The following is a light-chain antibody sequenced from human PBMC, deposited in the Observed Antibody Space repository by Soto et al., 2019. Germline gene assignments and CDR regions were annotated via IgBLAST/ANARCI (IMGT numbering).Light chain of an antibody. J-gene: IGKJ4*01. Sequence: DIQMTQSPSSLSASVGDRVTITCRASQSIATYLNWYQQKPGKAPKLLIYAASILQTGGPSRFSGSGSGTDFTLTITGLQPDDLATYYCQQSYSAPFTFGGGTKVDIK. CDR3: QQSYSAPFT. V-gene: IGKV1-39*01. CDR2: AAS. CDR1: QSIATY.